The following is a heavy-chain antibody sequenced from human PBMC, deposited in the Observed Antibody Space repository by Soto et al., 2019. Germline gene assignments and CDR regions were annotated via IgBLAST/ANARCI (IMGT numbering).Heavy chain of an antibody. CDR2: IYYSGST. J-gene: IGHJ3*02. D-gene: IGHD3-22*01. Sequence: SETLSLTCTVSGGSVSSGSYYWSWIRQPPGKGLEWIGYIYYSGSTNYNPSLKSRVTISVDTSKNQFSLKLSSVTAADTAVYYCAREGDYYDSSGYHDAFDIWGQGTMVTVSS. V-gene: IGHV4-61*01. CDR1: GGSVSSGSYY. CDR3: AREGDYYDSSGYHDAFDI.